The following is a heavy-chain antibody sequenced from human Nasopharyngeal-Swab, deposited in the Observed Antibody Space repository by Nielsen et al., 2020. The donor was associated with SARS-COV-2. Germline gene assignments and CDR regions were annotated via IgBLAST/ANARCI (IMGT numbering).Heavy chain of an antibody. V-gene: IGHV4-61*05. J-gene: IGHJ6*03. CDR2: FSYTGIT. D-gene: IGHD3-22*01. CDR1: GGSISSGSIRSYY. CDR3: ARGEVGVVVVNGGYYYMDV. Sequence: SETLSLTCTVSGGSISSGSIRSYYWSWIRQPPGKGLEWIGYFSYTGITNYNPSLKSRVTISVDMSKNQFSLKLSSVTAADTAVYYCARGEVGVVVVNGGYYYMDVWGKGTTVTVSS.